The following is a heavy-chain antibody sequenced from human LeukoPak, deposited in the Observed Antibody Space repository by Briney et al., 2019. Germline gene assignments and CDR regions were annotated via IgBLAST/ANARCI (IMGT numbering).Heavy chain of an antibody. CDR2: IYYSGST. CDR3: AREPLMTTVTTYYFDY. CDR1: GGSMSSSSYY. D-gene: IGHD4-17*01. Sequence: SETLSLTCTVSGGSMSSSSYYWGWIRQPPGKGLEWIGSIYYSGSTYYNPSLKSRVTISVDTSKNQFSLELGSVTAADTAVYYCAREPLMTTVTTYYFDYWGQGTLVTVSS. J-gene: IGHJ4*02. V-gene: IGHV4-39*07.